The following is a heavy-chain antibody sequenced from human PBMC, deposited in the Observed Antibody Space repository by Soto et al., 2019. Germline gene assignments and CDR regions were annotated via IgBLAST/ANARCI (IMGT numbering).Heavy chain of an antibody. CDR3: ARVRGNDYTGYYGMDV. Sequence: EASVKVSCKASGYTFTSYGISWVRQAPGQGLEWMGWISAYNGNTNYAQKLQGRVTMTTDTSTSTAYMELRSLRSDDTAVYYCARVRGNDYTGYYGMDVWGQGTTVTVSS. V-gene: IGHV1-18*04. J-gene: IGHJ6*02. CDR2: ISAYNGNT. CDR1: GYTFTSYG. D-gene: IGHD4-4*01.